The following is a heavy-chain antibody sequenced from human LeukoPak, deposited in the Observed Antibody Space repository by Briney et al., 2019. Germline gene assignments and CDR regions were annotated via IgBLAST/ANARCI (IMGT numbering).Heavy chain of an antibody. CDR3: ARVSYGSGSYTLYYYYYGMDV. V-gene: IGHV1-8*02. CDR1: GYTFTGYF. Sequence: GASVKVSCKASGYTFTGYFMHWVRQAPGQGLEWMGWMNPNSGNTGYAQKFQGRVTMTRNTSISTAYMELSSLRSEDTAVYYCARVSYGSGSYTLYYYYYGMDVWGQGTTVTVSS. J-gene: IGHJ6*02. CDR2: MNPNSGNT. D-gene: IGHD3-10*01.